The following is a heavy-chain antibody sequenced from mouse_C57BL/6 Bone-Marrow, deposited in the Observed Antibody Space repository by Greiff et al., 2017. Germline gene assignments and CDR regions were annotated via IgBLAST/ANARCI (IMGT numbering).Heavy chain of an antibody. CDR3: ARPFYDYDPAWFAY. Sequence: QVQLQQSGPELVKPGASVKISCKASGYSFTSYYIHWVKQRPGQVLVWIGWIYPGSGTTKYNAKFKGKATLTADTSSSTAYMQRSSLTSEDSAVYYCARPFYDYDPAWFAYWGQGTLVTVSA. D-gene: IGHD2-4*01. V-gene: IGHV1-66*01. CDR2: IYPGSGTT. J-gene: IGHJ3*01. CDR1: GYSFTSYY.